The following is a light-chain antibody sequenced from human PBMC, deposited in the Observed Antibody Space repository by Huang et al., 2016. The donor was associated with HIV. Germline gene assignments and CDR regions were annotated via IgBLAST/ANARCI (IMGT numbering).Light chain of an antibody. CDR3: QQSYSTLT. J-gene: IGKJ4*01. V-gene: IGKV1-39*01. Sequence: DIQMTQSPSSLSSSVGDRVTITCRASQTISTYLNWYQQKRGKAPKILIYAASSLQSGVPSRFSGSGSRTDFTLTISSLQPDDFWTYYCQQSYSTLTFGGGTKVEIK. CDR2: AAS. CDR1: QTISTY.